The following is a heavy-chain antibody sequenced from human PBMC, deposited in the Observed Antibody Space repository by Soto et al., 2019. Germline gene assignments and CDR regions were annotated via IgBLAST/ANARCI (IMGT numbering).Heavy chain of an antibody. Sequence: QVQLVQSGAEVKKPGSSVQVSCKASGGTFTTYSFIWVRQAPGQGLEWLGIVIPSIESPNYAQKFQDRVTSSADESTMTAFLELSSLRSDDTAVYFCARGSEAWSNLGFFDSWGQGTLGTVSS. CDR2: VIPSIESP. J-gene: IGHJ4*02. CDR1: GGTFTTYS. V-gene: IGHV1-69*18. D-gene: IGHD6-25*01. CDR3: ARGSEAWSNLGFFDS.